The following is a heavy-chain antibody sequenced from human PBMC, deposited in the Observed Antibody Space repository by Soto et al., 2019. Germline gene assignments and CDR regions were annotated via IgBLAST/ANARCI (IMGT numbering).Heavy chain of an antibody. Sequence: QVQLVQSGAEVKKPGASVKVSCKTSGYTFTTYAMHWVRQAPGQRLEWMGWINAGGGDTKYSQRFQGRVTISRDTSASTVYMELSNLTPEDTAVYXXXXXXXXXGVTTSVPHDFWGQGTLVT. CDR2: INAGGGDT. J-gene: IGHJ4*02. CDR1: GYTFTTYA. V-gene: IGHV1-3*01. D-gene: IGHD1-1*01. CDR3: XXXXXXXGVTTSVPHDF.